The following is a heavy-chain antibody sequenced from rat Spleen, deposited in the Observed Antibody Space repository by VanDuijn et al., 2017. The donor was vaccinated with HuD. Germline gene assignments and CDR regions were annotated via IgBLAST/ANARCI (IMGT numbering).Heavy chain of an antibody. D-gene: IGHD1-12*02. J-gene: IGHJ2*01. CDR1: GYSITSNY. Sequence: EVQLQESGPGLVKPSQSLSLTCSVTGYSITSNYWGWIRKFPGNKLEWMGYRDNTGTTNYNPALRGRISITRDTSKNQFFLLVNSVTTEDTATYFCAKFYYYDGPYYYDYWGQGIMVTVSS. CDR3: AKFYYYDGPYYYDY. CDR2: RDNTGTT. V-gene: IGHV3-3*01.